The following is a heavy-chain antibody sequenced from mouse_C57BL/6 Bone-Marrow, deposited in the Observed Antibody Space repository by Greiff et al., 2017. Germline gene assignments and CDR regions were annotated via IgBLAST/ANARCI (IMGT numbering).Heavy chain of an antibody. Sequence: VQLKASGAELVRPGASVKLSCKASGYTFPDYYINWVKQRPGQGLEWIARIYPGSGNTYYNEKFKGKATLTAEKSSSTAYLQLSSLTSEDSAVYFCAKNYYGFDYWGQGTTLTVSS. D-gene: IGHD1-1*01. V-gene: IGHV1-76*01. CDR1: GYTFPDYY. J-gene: IGHJ2*01. CDR3: AKNYYGFDY. CDR2: IYPGSGNT.